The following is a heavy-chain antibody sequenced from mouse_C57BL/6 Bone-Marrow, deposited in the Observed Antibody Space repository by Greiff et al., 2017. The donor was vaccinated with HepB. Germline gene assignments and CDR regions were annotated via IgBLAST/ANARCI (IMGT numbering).Heavy chain of an antibody. J-gene: IGHJ3*01. CDR3: ARGIYYGSSLTAY. CDR2: IHPNSGST. Sequence: VQLQQSGAELARPGASVKMSCKASGYTFTSYWMHWVKQRPGQGLEWIGMIHPNSGSTNYNEKFKSKATLTVDKSSSTAYMQLSSLTSEDSAVYYCARGIYYGSSLTAYWGQGTLVTVSA. V-gene: IGHV1-64*01. D-gene: IGHD1-1*01. CDR1: GYTFTSYW.